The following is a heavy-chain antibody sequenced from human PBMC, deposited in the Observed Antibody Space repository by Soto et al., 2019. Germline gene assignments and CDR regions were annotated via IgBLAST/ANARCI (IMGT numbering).Heavy chain of an antibody. CDR3: TREGFYSGYDDFGNLFDYMDV. V-gene: IGHV3-49*03. CDR2: IRSKAYGGTT. D-gene: IGHD5-12*01. J-gene: IGHJ6*03. CDR1: GFTFGDYA. Sequence: PGGSLRLSCTASGFTFGDYAMSWFRQAPGKGLEWVGFIRSKAYGGTTEYAASVKGRFTISRDDSKSIAYLQMNSLKTEDTAVYYCTREGFYSGYDDFGNLFDYMDVWGKGTTVTVSS.